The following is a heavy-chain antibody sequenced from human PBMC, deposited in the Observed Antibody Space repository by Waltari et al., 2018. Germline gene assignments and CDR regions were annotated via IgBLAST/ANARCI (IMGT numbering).Heavy chain of an antibody. Sequence: QVQLQESGPGLVKPSETLSLTCAVSGYSISSGYYWGWIRQPPGKGLEWIGSIYHSGSTYDNPSLKSRVTISVDTSKNQFSLKLGSVTAADTAVYYCARLEARSGTYYYYGMDVWGQGTTVTVSS. CDR1: GYSISSGYY. CDR2: IYHSGST. J-gene: IGHJ6*02. D-gene: IGHD1-26*01. CDR3: ARLEARSGTYYYYGMDV. V-gene: IGHV4-38-2*01.